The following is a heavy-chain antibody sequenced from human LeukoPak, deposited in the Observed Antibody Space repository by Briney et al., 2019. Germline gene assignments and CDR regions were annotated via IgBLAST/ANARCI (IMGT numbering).Heavy chain of an antibody. CDR3: ATPSSPRDFGHPDAFDI. D-gene: IGHD2-21*01. J-gene: IGHJ3*02. V-gene: IGHV1-24*01. CDR1: GYTLTELS. CDR2: FDPEDGET. Sequence: ASVKVSCKVSGYTLTELSMHWVRQAPGKGLEWMGGFDPEDGETIYEQKFQGRVTMTEAPSTDTAYMELSSLRSEDTAVYYCATPSSPRDFGHPDAFDIWGQGTMVTVSS.